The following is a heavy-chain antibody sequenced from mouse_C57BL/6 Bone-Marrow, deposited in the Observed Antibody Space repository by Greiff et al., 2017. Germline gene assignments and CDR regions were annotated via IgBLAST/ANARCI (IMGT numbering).Heavy chain of an antibody. CDR1: GFTFSSYG. V-gene: IGHV5-6*02. J-gene: IGHJ1*03. D-gene: IGHD1-1*01. CDR3: ARRGHYYGSRNWYFDV. CDR2: ISPGGSYT. Sequence: EVKVEESGGDLVKPGGSLKLSCAASGFTFSSYGMSWVRQTPDRRLEWVATISPGGSYTYYPDSVKGRFTISRDTAKNTLYLQMSRLKSEEAVMYYCARRGHYYGSRNWYFDVWGTGTTVTVSS.